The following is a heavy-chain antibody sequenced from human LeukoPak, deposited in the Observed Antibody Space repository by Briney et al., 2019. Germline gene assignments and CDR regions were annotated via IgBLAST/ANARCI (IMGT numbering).Heavy chain of an antibody. Sequence: GGSLRLSCAASGFTFNNYAMTWVRQAPGKGLEWVSAISNNGGYTYYADSVQGRFTISRDNSKSTLCLQMNSLRAEDTAVYYCAKQLGYCSDGSCYFPYWGQGTLVTVSS. D-gene: IGHD2-15*01. V-gene: IGHV3-23*01. CDR1: GFTFNNYA. J-gene: IGHJ4*02. CDR3: AKQLGYCSDGSCYFPY. CDR2: ISNNGGYT.